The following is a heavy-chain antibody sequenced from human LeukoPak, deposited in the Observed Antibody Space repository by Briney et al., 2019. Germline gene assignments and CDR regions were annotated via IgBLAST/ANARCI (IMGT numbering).Heavy chain of an antibody. J-gene: IGHJ1*01. Sequence: PSETLSLTCTVAGGSISSGGYYWSWIRQPPGKGLEWIGYISHSGSTYYNPSLKSRVTISVDTSKNQFSLKLSSVTAADTAVYYCARAGSSWYPYFQHWGQGTLVTVSS. CDR3: ARAGSSWYPYFQH. CDR2: ISHSGST. CDR1: GGSISSGGYY. V-gene: IGHV4-30-2*01. D-gene: IGHD6-13*01.